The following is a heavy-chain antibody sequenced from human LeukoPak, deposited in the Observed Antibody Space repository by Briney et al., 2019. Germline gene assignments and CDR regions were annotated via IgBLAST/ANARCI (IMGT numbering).Heavy chain of an antibody. CDR3: AKDQEPSIGIAAAGTDDAFDI. CDR1: GFTFSSYG. Sequence: PGRSLRLSCAASGFTFSSYGMHWVRQAPGKGLEWVAVISYDGSNKYYADSVKGRFTISRDNSKNTLYLQMNSLRAEDTAVYYCAKDQEPSIGIAAAGTDDAFDIWGQGTMGTVSS. J-gene: IGHJ3*02. CDR2: ISYDGSNK. V-gene: IGHV3-30*18. D-gene: IGHD6-13*01.